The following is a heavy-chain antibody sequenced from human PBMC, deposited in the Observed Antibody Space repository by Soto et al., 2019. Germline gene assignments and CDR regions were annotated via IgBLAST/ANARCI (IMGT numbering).Heavy chain of an antibody. J-gene: IGHJ5*02. CDR3: ARTRLRGRIPYSSWYLDNWFDP. D-gene: IGHD6-13*01. Sequence: EVQLVQSGAEVKKPGESLKISCKGSGYSFTSYWIGWVRQMPGKGLEWMGIIYPGDSDTRYSPSFQGQVTISADKSISTAYLQWSSLKASDTAMYYCARTRLRGRIPYSSWYLDNWFDPWGQGTLVTVSS. V-gene: IGHV5-51*01. CDR2: IYPGDSDT. CDR1: GYSFTSYW.